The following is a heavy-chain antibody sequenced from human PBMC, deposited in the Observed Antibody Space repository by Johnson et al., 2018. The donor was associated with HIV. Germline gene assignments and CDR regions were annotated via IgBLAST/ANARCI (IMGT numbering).Heavy chain of an antibody. D-gene: IGHD2/OR15-2a*01. CDR1: GFTFSSYA. V-gene: IGHV3-30*04. CDR3: AKNSAAFDI. J-gene: IGHJ3*02. Sequence: QVQLVESGGGVVQPGRSLRLSCAASGFTFSSYAMHWVRQAPGKGLEWVAVISYDGSNKYYADSVKGRFTISRDNSKNTLYLQMNSLRAEDTAVYYCAKNSAAFDIWGQGTIVTVSS. CDR2: ISYDGSNK.